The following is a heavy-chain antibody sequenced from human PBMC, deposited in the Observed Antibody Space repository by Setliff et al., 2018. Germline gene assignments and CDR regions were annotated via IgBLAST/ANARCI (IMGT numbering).Heavy chain of an antibody. CDR1: GFTFDDYA. D-gene: IGHD2-15*01. CDR2: ISWDGTRT. Sequence: GRSLRLSCSTSGFTFDDYAMHWVRQAPGKGLEWVSLISWDGTRTNYVDSLKGRVTISRDNSKNSLFLQINSLRVEDTALYYCVKDTGNGGNTGLDYWDQGTLVTVSS. J-gene: IGHJ4*02. V-gene: IGHV3-43D*04. CDR3: VKDTGNGGNTGLDY.